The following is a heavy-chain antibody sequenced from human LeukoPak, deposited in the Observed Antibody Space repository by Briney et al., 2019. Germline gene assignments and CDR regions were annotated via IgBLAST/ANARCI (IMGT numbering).Heavy chain of an antibody. V-gene: IGHV3-23*01. D-gene: IGHD6-13*01. CDR1: GFTFSSYA. J-gene: IGHJ5*02. CDR3: ARGSSSWYGSNWFDP. Sequence: GGSLRLSCAASGFTFSSYAMSWVRQAPGKGLEWVSAISGSGGSTYYADSVKGRFTISRDNSKNTLYLQMNSLRAEDTAVYYCARGSSSWYGSNWFDPWGQGTLVTVSS. CDR2: ISGSGGST.